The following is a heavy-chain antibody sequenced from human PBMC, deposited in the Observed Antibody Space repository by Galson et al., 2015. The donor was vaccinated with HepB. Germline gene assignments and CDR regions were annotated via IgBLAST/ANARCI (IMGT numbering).Heavy chain of an antibody. CDR3: TTENRITIFGVVIIAGAFDI. Sequence: SLRLSCAASGFTFSNAWMSWVRQAPGKGLEWVGRIKSKTDGGTTDYAAPVKGRFTISRDDSKNTLYLQMNSLKTEDTAVYYCTTENRITIFGVVIIAGAFDIWGQGTMVTVSS. J-gene: IGHJ3*02. D-gene: IGHD3-3*01. CDR1: GFTFSNAW. CDR2: IKSKTDGGTT. V-gene: IGHV3-15*01.